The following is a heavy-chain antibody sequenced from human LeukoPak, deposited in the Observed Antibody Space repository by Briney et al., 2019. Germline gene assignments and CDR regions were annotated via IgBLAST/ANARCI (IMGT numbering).Heavy chain of an antibody. CDR3: VRAPLNSSTMLDY. J-gene: IGHJ4*02. V-gene: IGHV1-46*01. CDR1: GYTFTNNW. CDR2: INPSDGST. Sequence: ASVKVSCKASGYTFTNNWIQWVRQAPGQGLEWMGLINPSDGSTAYAHRFQGRVTMTRDTSTSTVYMDLSSLRSEDTAVYSCVRAPLNSSTMLDYWGQGTLVTVSS. D-gene: IGHD6-13*01.